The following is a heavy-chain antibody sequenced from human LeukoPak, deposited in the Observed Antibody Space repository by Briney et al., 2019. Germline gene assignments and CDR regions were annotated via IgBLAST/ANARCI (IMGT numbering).Heavy chain of an antibody. Sequence: PSETLSLTCDVSGFSISSGYYWGWIRQPPGKGLEWVANIKQDGSEKYYVDSVKGRFTISRDNAKNSLYLQMNSLRAEDTAVYYCARPQDDYGDHGLYYYMDVWGKGTTVTVSS. D-gene: IGHD4-17*01. J-gene: IGHJ6*03. CDR2: IKQDGSEK. CDR1: GFSISSGYY. CDR3: ARPQDDYGDHGLYYYMDV. V-gene: IGHV3-7*01.